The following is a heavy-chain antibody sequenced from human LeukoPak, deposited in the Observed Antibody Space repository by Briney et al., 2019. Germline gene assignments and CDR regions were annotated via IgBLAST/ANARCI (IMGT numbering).Heavy chain of an antibody. CDR2: INHSGST. J-gene: IGHJ3*02. CDR1: GGSFSGYY. D-gene: IGHD3-3*01. V-gene: IGHV4-34*01. Sequence: SETLSLTCAVYGGSFSGYYWSWIRQPPGKGLEWIGEINHSGSTNYNPSLKSRVTISVDTSKNQFSLKLSSVTAADTVVYYCARRRAIFGVVIIPGDAFDIWGQGTMVTVSS. CDR3: ARRRAIFGVVIIPGDAFDI.